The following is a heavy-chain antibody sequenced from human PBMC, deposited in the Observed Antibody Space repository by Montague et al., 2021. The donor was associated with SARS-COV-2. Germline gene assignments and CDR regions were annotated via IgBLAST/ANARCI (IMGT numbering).Heavy chain of an antibody. D-gene: IGHD1-26*01. Sequence: SLRLSCAASGFTFSFYSMNWVRQAPGKGLEWVSSITSGSTYIYYADSVRGRFTISRDNAKNSLYLQMNSLRAEDTAVYYCARGATEGPGIVASGDYCYYMDVWGKGTTVTVSS. CDR1: GFTFSFYS. CDR3: ARGATEGPGIVASGDYCYYMDV. V-gene: IGHV3-21*01. J-gene: IGHJ6*03. CDR2: ITSGSTYI.